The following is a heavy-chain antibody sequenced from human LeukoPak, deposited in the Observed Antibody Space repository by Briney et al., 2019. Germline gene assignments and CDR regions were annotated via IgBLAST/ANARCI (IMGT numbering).Heavy chain of an antibody. CDR1: GGSISSSSYY. D-gene: IGHD6-13*01. Sequence: SETLSLTCTVSGGSISSSSYYWGWIRQPPGKGLEWIGTIYYSGSTYYNPSLKSRVTISVDTSKNQFSLKLSSVTAADMAVYYCARTYNSRTRGFDPWGQGTLVTVSS. V-gene: IGHV4-39*07. J-gene: IGHJ5*02. CDR2: IYYSGST. CDR3: ARTYNSRTRGFDP.